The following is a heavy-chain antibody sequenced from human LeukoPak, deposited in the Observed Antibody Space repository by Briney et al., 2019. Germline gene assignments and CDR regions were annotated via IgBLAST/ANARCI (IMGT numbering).Heavy chain of an antibody. Sequence: PGGSLRLSCAVSGLTFSNFKMNWVRQAPGKGLEWIGEINHSGSTNYNPSLKGRVTLSADTSKNQFSLKLNSVTAADTAVYYCARDGYTNNWYYFDYWGQGTLVTVSS. CDR1: GLTFSNFK. J-gene: IGHJ4*02. V-gene: IGHV4-34*01. CDR3: ARDGYTNNWYYFDY. D-gene: IGHD6-13*01. CDR2: INHSGST.